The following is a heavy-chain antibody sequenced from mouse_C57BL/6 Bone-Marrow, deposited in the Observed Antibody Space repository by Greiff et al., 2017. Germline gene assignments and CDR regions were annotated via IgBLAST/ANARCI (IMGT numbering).Heavy chain of an antibody. CDR1: GYTFTSYD. V-gene: IGHV1-85*01. Sequence: VKLVESGPELVKPGASVKLSCKASGYTFTSYDINWVKQRPGQGLELIGWVYPRDGSTKYTEKFKGKATLTVDTSSSTAYMELHSLTSEDSAVYFCASDYGISYWYFDVWGTGTTVTVSS. J-gene: IGHJ1*03. CDR2: VYPRDGST. CDR3: ASDYGISYWYFDV. D-gene: IGHD1-1*01.